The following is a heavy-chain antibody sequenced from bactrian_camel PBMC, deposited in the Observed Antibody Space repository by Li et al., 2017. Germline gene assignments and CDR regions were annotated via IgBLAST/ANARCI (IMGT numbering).Heavy chain of an antibody. J-gene: IGHJ4*01. CDR1: GLSFDDSD. Sequence: HVQLVESGGGSVQAGGSLRHTCTASGLSFDDSDMGWYRQGSGNSCELVSTISSDGSTYYVDSVKGRFTISQDNIKNTMYLQMTSLKPEDTAVYYCAASGGQLGRWCYEFPVNWVSWLYNWGQGTQVTVS. CDR3: AASGGQLGRWCYEFPVNWVSWLYN. V-gene: IGHV3S55*01. CDR2: ISSDGST. D-gene: IGHD3*01.